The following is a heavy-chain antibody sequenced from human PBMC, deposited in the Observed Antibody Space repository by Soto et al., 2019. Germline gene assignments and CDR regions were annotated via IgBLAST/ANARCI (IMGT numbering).Heavy chain of an antibody. D-gene: IGHD5-12*01. J-gene: IGHJ4*02. CDR2: IYYSGST. Sequence: SETLSLTCTVSGGSISSSSYYWGWIRQPPGKGLEWIGSIYYSGSTYYNPSLKSRVTISVDTSKNQFSLKLSSVTAADTAVYYCARPANGYNSIALDYSGQSTLVTVSS. CDR1: GGSISSSSYY. V-gene: IGHV4-39*01. CDR3: ARPANGYNSIALDY.